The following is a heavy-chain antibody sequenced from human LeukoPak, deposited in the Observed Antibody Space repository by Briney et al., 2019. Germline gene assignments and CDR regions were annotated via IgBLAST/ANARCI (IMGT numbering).Heavy chain of an antibody. V-gene: IGHV3-53*01. Sequence: GGSLRPSCAASGFTVSSNYMSWVRQAPGKGLEWVSVIYSDGSAYYPDSVKGRFTISRDNSKNTLYLQMNSLRADDTAVYFCAGGSLVWQFDYWGQGTLVAVSS. J-gene: IGHJ4*02. CDR3: AGGSLVWQFDY. CDR2: IYSDGSA. CDR1: GFTVSSNY. D-gene: IGHD2-8*01.